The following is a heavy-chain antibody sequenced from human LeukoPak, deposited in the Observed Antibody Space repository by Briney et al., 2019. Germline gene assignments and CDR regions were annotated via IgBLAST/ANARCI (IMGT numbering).Heavy chain of an antibody. V-gene: IGHV3-30-3*01. CDR2: ISYDGSNK. CDR1: GFTFNSCE. Sequence: GRSLRLSCAASGFTFNSCEMHWVRQAPGKGLEWVAVISYDGSNKNYADSVKGRFTISRDNSKNTLYLQMNSLRAEDTAVYYCAGGRGGGDFDYWGQGTLVTVSS. D-gene: IGHD2-15*01. J-gene: IGHJ4*02. CDR3: AGGRGGGDFDY.